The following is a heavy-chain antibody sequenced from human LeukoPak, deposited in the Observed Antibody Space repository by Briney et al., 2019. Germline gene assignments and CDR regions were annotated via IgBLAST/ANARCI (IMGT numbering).Heavy chain of an antibody. CDR1: GGSISSSNW. CDR3: AGYCSGGSCAVDY. Sequence: SGTLSLTCAVSGGSISSSNWWSWVRQPPGKGLEWIEEIYHSGSTNYNPSLKSRVTISVDKSKNQFSLKLSSVTAADTAVYYCAGYCSGGSCAVDYWGQGTLVTVSS. J-gene: IGHJ4*02. CDR2: IYHSGST. D-gene: IGHD2-15*01. V-gene: IGHV4-4*02.